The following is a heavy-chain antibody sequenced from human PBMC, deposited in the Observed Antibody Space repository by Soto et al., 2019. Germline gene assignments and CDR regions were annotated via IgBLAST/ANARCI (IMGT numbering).Heavy chain of an antibody. J-gene: IGHJ4*02. CDR1: GGTFSSYA. CDR2: IIPIFGTA. D-gene: IGHD6-13*01. CDR3: ATPGGSSSWSYYFDY. Sequence: WASVKVSCKASGGTFSSYAISWLRQAPGQGLEWMGGIIPIFGTANYAQKFQGRATITADESTSTAYMELSSLRSEDTAVYYCATPGGSSSWSYYFDYWGQGTLVTVSS. V-gene: IGHV1-69*13.